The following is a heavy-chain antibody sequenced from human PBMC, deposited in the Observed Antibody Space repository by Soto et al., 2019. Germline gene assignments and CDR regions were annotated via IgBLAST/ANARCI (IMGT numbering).Heavy chain of an antibody. CDR1: GFTVSSNY. D-gene: IGHD6-19*01. Sequence: GGSLRLSCAASGFTVSSNYMSWVRQAPGKGLEWVSVIYSGGSTYYADSVKGRFTISRDNSKNTLYLQMNSLRAEDTAVYYCARDFSSGWSYYYYYMDVWGKGTTVTVSS. J-gene: IGHJ6*03. V-gene: IGHV3-66*01. CDR3: ARDFSSGWSYYYYYMDV. CDR2: IYSGGST.